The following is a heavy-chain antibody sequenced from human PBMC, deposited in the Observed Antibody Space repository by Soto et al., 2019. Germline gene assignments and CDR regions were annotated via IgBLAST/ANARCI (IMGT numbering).Heavy chain of an antibody. V-gene: IGHV4-4*02. Sequence: SETLSLTCAVSGGSVSTGNWWSWVRQPPGKGLEWIGEIYHSGSTNYTPSLKSRVTISVDKSKNQFSLKLSYVTAADTAVYYCAKDDPGDFYSYYGLDVWGQGTTVTVSS. D-gene: IGHD2-21*02. J-gene: IGHJ6*02. CDR3: AKDDPGDFYSYYGLDV. CDR2: IYHSGST. CDR1: GGSVSTGNW.